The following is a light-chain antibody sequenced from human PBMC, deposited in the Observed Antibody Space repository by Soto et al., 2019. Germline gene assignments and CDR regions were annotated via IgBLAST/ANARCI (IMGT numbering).Light chain of an antibody. Sequence: EIVLTQSPGTLSLSPGERATLSYRASQTVSSTYLGWYQQKPGQAPRLLIYGASSRATGIPDRFSGSGSGTDFTLTISILEPEDFAVYYCQQYHSSRWTFGQGTKVEIK. CDR3: QQYHSSRWT. CDR2: GAS. V-gene: IGKV3-20*01. J-gene: IGKJ1*01. CDR1: QTVSSTY.